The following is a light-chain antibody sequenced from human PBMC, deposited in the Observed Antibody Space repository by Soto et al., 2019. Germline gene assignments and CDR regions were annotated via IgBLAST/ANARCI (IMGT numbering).Light chain of an antibody. V-gene: IGLV9-49*01. CDR2: VGTGGIVG. Sequence: QSVLTQPPSASASLGASVTLTCTLSSGYSNYKVDWYQQRPGKGPRFVMRVGTGGIVGSKGDGIPDRFSVLGSGLNRYLTIKNRQEEDESDYHCGADHGSGSNFAYVFGTGTKLTVL. J-gene: IGLJ1*01. CDR1: SGYSNYK. CDR3: GADHGSGSNFAYV.